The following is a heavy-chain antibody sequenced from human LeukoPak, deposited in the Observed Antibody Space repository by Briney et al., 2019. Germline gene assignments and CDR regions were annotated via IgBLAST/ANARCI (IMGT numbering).Heavy chain of an antibody. D-gene: IGHD2-15*01. CDR1: GFTFSSYA. CDR3: ANSAVVVVAATDYYYGMDV. Sequence: PGGSLRLSCAASGFTFSSYAMSWVRQAPGKGLEWVPAISGSGGSTYYADSVKGRFTISRDNSKNTLYLQMNSLRAEDTAVYYCANSAVVVVAATDYYYGMDVWGQGTTVTVSS. CDR2: ISGSGGST. J-gene: IGHJ6*02. V-gene: IGHV3-23*01.